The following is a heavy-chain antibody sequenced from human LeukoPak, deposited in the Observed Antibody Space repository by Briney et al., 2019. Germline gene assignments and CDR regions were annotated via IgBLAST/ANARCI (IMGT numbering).Heavy chain of an antibody. CDR1: GYTFTSYY. Sequence: ASVKVSCKASGYTFTSYYMHWVRQAPGQGLEWMGIINPSGGSTNYAQNFQGRVTMTRDTSTSTVYLEPSSLRSDDTAVYYCARHLTSGDYWGQGTLVTVSS. CDR2: INPSGGST. CDR3: ARHLTSGDY. J-gene: IGHJ4*02. D-gene: IGHD6-25*01. V-gene: IGHV1-46*01.